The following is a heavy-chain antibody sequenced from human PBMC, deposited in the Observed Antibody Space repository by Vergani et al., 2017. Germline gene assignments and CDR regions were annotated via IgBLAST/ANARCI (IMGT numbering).Heavy chain of an antibody. CDR1: GGSFSGYY. Sequence: QVQLQQWGAGLLKPSETLSLTCAVYGGSFSGYYWSWIRPPPGKGLEWIGEINHSGSTNYNPSLKSRVTISVDTSKNQFSLKLSSVTAADTAVYYCARGIAAAGTSPWGQGTLVTVSS. J-gene: IGHJ5*02. D-gene: IGHD6-13*01. V-gene: IGHV4-34*01. CDR3: ARGIAAAGTSP. CDR2: INHSGST.